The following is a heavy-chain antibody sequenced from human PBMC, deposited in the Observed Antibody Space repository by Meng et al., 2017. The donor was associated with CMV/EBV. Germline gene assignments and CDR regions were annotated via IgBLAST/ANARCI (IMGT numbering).Heavy chain of an antibody. CDR1: GFTFSDYY. D-gene: IGHD6-19*01. V-gene: IGHV1-2*02. Sequence: QVRRVQSWAGMKKPGASVKVSCTTSGFTFSDYYIHWVRQAPGQGLEWMGWVNSNNDATNYARKFQGRVSMTRDTSISTAHMELSRLMSDDTAVYYCVRSSGWSLFDYWGQGTLVTVSS. CDR3: VRSSGWSLFDY. CDR2: VNSNNDAT. J-gene: IGHJ4*02.